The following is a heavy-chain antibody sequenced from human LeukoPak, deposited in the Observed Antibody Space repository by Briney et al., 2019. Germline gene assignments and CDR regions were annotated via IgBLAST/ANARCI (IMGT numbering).Heavy chain of an antibody. CDR2: INPNSGGT. V-gene: IGHV1-2*02. J-gene: IGHJ4*02. CDR1: GYTFTAYY. CDR3: ARDGNWNDVPFDY. Sequence: ASVKVSCKASGYTFTAYYIHWVRQAPGQGLEWMGWINPNSGGTNYAQKFQDRVTMTRDTSISTASMELNRLRSDDTAVYYCARDGNWNDVPFDYWGQGTLVTVSS. D-gene: IGHD1-20*01.